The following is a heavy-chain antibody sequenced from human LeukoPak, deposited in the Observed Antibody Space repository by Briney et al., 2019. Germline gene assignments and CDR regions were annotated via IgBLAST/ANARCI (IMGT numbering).Heavy chain of an antibody. Sequence: SVKVSCKASGGTLSSYAISWVRQAPGQGLEWMGRIIPILGIANYAQKFQGRVTITADKSTSTAYMELSSLRSEDTAVYYCARDLAGRPYDYWGQGTLVTVSS. J-gene: IGHJ4*02. CDR3: ARDLAGRPYDY. CDR2: IIPILGIA. V-gene: IGHV1-69*04. D-gene: IGHD1-1*01. CDR1: GGTLSSYA.